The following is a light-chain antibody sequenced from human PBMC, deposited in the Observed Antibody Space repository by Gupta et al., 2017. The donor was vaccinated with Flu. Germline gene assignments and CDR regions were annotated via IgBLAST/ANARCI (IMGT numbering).Light chain of an antibody. V-gene: IGLV2-14*01. CDR3: SSYTISGTLGV. Sequence: QSAPTQPPSVSGSPGQSITISCSGTSTDVGGYNHVSWYQHHPGKAPKHLIYDVTNRPSAAFNRFSCAKSCSTAALTITGVQSEDDADDYYSSYTISGTLGVFGGGTKLTVL. J-gene: IGLJ2*01. CDR1: STDVGGYNH. CDR2: DVT.